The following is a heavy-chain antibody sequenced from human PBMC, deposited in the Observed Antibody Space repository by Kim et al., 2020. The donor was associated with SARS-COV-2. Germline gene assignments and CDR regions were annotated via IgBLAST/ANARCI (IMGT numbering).Heavy chain of an antibody. V-gene: IGHV3-11*04. J-gene: IGHJ5*02. D-gene: IGHD3-22*01. CDR3: ARELSSGYSVGGPNWFDP. Sequence: KGRFTIPRDNAKNSLYLQMNSLRAEDTAVYYCARELSSGYSVGGPNWFDPWGQGTLVTVSS.